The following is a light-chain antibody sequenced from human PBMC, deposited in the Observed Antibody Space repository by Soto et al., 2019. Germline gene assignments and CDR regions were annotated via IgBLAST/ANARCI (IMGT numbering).Light chain of an antibody. CDR3: QQYKSYSLT. J-gene: IGKJ4*01. CDR2: DAS. CDR1: RSISRW. Sequence: DIQMTQSPSTLSASVGDRVTITCRASRSISRWLAWYQQQPGKAPKLLIYDASSLESGVPSRFSGSGSGTEFTLTISSLQPDDFATYFCQQYKSYSLTFGGGTKVDIK. V-gene: IGKV1-5*01.